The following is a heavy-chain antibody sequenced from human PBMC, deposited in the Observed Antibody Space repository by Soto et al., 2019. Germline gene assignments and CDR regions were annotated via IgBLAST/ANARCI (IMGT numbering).Heavy chain of an antibody. CDR3: AKRVWRGYYYYGMDV. CDR1: GFTFSSYA. V-gene: IGHV3-23*01. CDR2: ISGSGGST. D-gene: IGHD1-1*01. Sequence: EVQLLESGGGLVQPGGSLRLSCAASGFTFSSYAMSWVRQAPGKELEWVSAISGSGGSTYYADSVKGRFTISRDNSKNTLYLQMNSLRAEDTAVYYCAKRVWRGYYYYGMDVWGQGTTVTVSS. J-gene: IGHJ6*02.